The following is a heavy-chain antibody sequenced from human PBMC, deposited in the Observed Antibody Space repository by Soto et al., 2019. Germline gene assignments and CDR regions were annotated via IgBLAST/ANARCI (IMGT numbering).Heavy chain of an antibody. Sequence: EVQLLESGGGLVQPGGSLRLSCTASGFTFSSYAMAWVRQAPGKGLEWVSSITGSGGGPYYADSVKGRFTISRDNAKNTLYLEMNSLRAEDTAVYYCARESEDLTSNFDYWGQGTLVTVSS. CDR1: GFTFSSYA. V-gene: IGHV3-23*01. CDR2: ITGSGGGP. CDR3: ARESEDLTSNFDY. J-gene: IGHJ4*02.